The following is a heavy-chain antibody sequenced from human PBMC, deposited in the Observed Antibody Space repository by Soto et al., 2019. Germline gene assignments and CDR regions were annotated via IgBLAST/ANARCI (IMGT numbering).Heavy chain of an antibody. CDR2: ISYDGSNK. CDR3: AKDVPWFDP. V-gene: IGHV3-30*18. J-gene: IGHJ5*02. D-gene: IGHD6-6*01. CDR1: GFTSSSYG. Sequence: PGGSLRLSCAASGFTSSSYGMHWVRQAPGKGLEWVAVISYDGSNKYYADSVKGRFTISRDNSKNTLYLQMNSLRAEDTAVYYCAKDVPWFDPWGQGTLVTVSS.